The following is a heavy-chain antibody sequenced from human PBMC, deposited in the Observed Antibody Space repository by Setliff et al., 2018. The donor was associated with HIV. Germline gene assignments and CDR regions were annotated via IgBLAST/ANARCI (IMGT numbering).Heavy chain of an antibody. Sequence: PGGSLRLSCAASGFTVSSNYMSWVRQAPGKGLECISIIYSGDSTYYADSVKGRFTVSRDNSKNTLYLQMNSLRAEDTAIYYCARDPGWELPLGYFDSWGQGTLVTVSS. CDR3: ARDPGWELPLGYFDS. CDR2: IYSGDST. D-gene: IGHD1-26*01. J-gene: IGHJ4*02. CDR1: GFTVSSNY. V-gene: IGHV3-53*01.